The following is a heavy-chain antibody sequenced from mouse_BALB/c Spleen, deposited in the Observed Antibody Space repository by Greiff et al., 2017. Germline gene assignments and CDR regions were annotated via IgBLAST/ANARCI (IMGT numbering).Heavy chain of an antibody. CDR2: IDPANGNT. CDR3: ARRPFYAMDY. V-gene: IGHV14-3*02. CDR1: GFNIKDTY. Sequence: EVKLVESGAELVKPGASVKLSCTASGFNIKDTYMHWVKQRPEQGLEWIGRIDPANGNTKYDPKFQGKATITADTSSNTAYLQLSSLTSEDTAVYYCARRPFYAMDYWGQGTSVTVSS. J-gene: IGHJ4*01.